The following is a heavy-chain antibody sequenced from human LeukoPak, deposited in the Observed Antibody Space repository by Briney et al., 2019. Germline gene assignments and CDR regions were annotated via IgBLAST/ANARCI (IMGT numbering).Heavy chain of an antibody. D-gene: IGHD3-22*01. Sequence: PGGSLRLSCAACGFTFSSYAMSWVRQAPGKGLEWVSGISGSGGSTYYADSVKGRFTISRDNSKNTLYLQMNSLTAEDTAVYYCAKTRTYYYDSSGYPDYWGQGTLVTVSS. J-gene: IGHJ4*02. CDR1: GFTFSSYA. V-gene: IGHV3-23*01. CDR3: AKTRTYYYDSSGYPDY. CDR2: ISGSGGST.